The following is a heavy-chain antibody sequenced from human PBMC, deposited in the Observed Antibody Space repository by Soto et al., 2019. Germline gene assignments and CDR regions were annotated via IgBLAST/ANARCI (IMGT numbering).Heavy chain of an antibody. D-gene: IGHD4-17*01. V-gene: IGHV3-23*04. J-gene: IGHJ2*01. CDR3: AKDQDHPDYYWIFDL. Sequence: ELQLVESGGGLVQPGGSLRLSCAASGFNFRKFAMSWGRQAPGKGLEWVSGMSERSGPPLYADSVKGRFTISRDNSKSTLYLEMNNLRPEDTAVYYCAKDQDHPDYYWIFDLWGRGTPVTVSS. CDR1: GFNFRKFA. CDR2: MSERSGPP.